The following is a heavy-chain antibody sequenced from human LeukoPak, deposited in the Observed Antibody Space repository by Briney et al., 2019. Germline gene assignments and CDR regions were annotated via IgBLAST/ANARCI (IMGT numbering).Heavy chain of an antibody. CDR1: GFTFSSYG. CDR2: ISGSGGST. CDR3: ARIPIDSSGYHPALGAFDI. V-gene: IGHV3-23*01. J-gene: IGHJ3*02. D-gene: IGHD3-22*01. Sequence: GGSLRLSCAASGFTFSSYGMSWVRQAPGKGLEWVSAISGSGGSTYYADSVKGRLTISRDNSKNTLYLQMNSLRAEDTAVYYCARIPIDSSGYHPALGAFDIWGQGTMVTVSS.